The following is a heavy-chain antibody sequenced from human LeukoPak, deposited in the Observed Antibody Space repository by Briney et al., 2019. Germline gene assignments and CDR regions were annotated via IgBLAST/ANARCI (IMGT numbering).Heavy chain of an antibody. Sequence: PGGSLRLSCAASGFTFSRYWMSWVRQAPGKGLEWVANIKQDGSEKDYVDSVKGRFTISRDNSKNTLYLQMNSLRADDTAVYYCAKESPFYDTLTGYFSYYMDVWGKGTTVTVSS. D-gene: IGHD3-9*01. CDR3: AKESPFYDTLTGYFSYYMDV. CDR2: IKQDGSEK. CDR1: GFTFSRYW. J-gene: IGHJ6*03. V-gene: IGHV3-7*03.